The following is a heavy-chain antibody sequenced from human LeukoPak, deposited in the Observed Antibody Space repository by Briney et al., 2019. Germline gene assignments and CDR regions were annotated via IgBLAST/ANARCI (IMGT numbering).Heavy chain of an antibody. D-gene: IGHD3-10*01. Sequence: ASVKVSCKASGYTFTGYYMHWVRQAPGQGLEWMGWINPNSGGTNYAQKFQGRVTMTRDTSISTACMELSRLRSDDTAVYYCARNYYYGSGSYARRRYYYMDVWGKGTTVTVSS. V-gene: IGHV1-2*02. CDR1: GYTFTGYY. J-gene: IGHJ6*03. CDR3: ARNYYYGSGSYARRRYYYMDV. CDR2: INPNSGGT.